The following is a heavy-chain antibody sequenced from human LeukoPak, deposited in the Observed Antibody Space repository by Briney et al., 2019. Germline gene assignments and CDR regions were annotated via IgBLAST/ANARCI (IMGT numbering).Heavy chain of an antibody. V-gene: IGHV4-59*01. J-gene: IGHJ3*02. D-gene: IGHD6-13*01. CDR2: IYYSGST. CDR3: ARGNSWSDAFDI. Sequence: ETQSLTCTVSGGSISSYYWSWIRQPPGKGLEWIGYIYYSGSTNYNPSLKSRVTISVDTSKNQFSLKLSSVTAADTAVYYCARGNSWSDAFDIWGQGTMVTVSS. CDR1: GGSISSYY.